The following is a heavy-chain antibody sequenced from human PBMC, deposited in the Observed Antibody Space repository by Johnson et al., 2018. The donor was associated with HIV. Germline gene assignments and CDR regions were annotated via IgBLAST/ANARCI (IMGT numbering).Heavy chain of an antibody. CDR2: INWNGGDT. Sequence: VQLVESGGGLVQPGGSLRLSCAAPGFTFDDYGMSWVRQAPGKGLEWVSGINWNGGDTGYADSVKGRFTISRDNAKNSLYLQMNSLRAEDTAVYYCASPLEAAAGPMDAFDIWGQGTMVTVSS. D-gene: IGHD6-13*01. CDR3: ASPLEAAAGPMDAFDI. CDR1: GFTFDDYG. J-gene: IGHJ3*02. V-gene: IGHV3-20*04.